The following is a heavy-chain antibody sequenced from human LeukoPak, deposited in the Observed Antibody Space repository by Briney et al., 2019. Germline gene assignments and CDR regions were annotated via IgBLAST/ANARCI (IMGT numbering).Heavy chain of an antibody. CDR3: ARSNSRWAFDI. J-gene: IGHJ3*02. D-gene: IGHD4-23*01. V-gene: IGHV3-53*01. CDR1: GFTVSSNY. Sequence: GGSLRLSCAASGFTVSSNYMSWVRQAPGKGLEWVSVIYSGGSTYYADSVKGRFTISRDNSKNTLYLQMNSLRTEDTAVYYCARSNSRWAFDIWGQGTMVTVSS. CDR2: IYSGGST.